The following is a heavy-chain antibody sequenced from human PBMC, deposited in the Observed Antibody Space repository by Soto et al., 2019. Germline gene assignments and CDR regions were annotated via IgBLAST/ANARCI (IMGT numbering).Heavy chain of an antibody. J-gene: IGHJ4*02. CDR2: IYQSATT. D-gene: IGHD1-26*01. V-gene: IGHV4-4*02. CDR3: ARDGSGSPGAAGR. CDR1: GDSISSNNW. Sequence: QVQLQESGPGLVKPSETLSLTCSVSGDSISSNNWWSWVRQPPGKGLVGIGEIYQSATTNYNPSLESSVPMSGETSKNQFSLDLMSVPAGDRAVYYCARDGSGSPGAAGRWGQGTLATVSS.